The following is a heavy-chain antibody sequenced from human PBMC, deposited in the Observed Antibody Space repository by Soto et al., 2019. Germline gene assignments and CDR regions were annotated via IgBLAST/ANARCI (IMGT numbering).Heavy chain of an antibody. D-gene: IGHD3-22*01. CDR2: IYHLGTT. CDR3: ARTGKFYYYDMSGLPFDP. CDR1: GAHVSSTGG. J-gene: IGHJ5*02. Sequence: TLSDRCPVSGAHVSSTGGWSWVRLSTGRGLEWIGDIYHLGTTNYNPSLKRRVSISLDKSKNQFSLKLTSVTAADTAVYFCARTGKFYYYDMSGLPFDPWGPGVLVTVSS. V-gene: IGHV4-4*01.